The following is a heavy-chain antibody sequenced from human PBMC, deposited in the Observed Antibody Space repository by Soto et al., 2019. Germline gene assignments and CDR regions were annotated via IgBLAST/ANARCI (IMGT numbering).Heavy chain of an antibody. CDR1: GGTFNIYN. CDR3: ARDETGDSYYYYYCMDV. CDR2: ILPIFGTT. D-gene: IGHD7-27*01. Sequence: QVQLVQSGAEVKKPGSSVKVSCKASGGTFNIYNINWVRQAPGQGLEWMGGILPIFGTTNYAQRFQGRLTITADDATSTAYMELSSLRSEDTAVYYCARDETGDSYYYYYCMDVWGQGTTVTVTS. V-gene: IGHV1-69*01. J-gene: IGHJ6*02.